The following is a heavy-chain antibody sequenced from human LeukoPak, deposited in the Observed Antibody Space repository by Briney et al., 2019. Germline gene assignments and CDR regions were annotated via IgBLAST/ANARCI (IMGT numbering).Heavy chain of an antibody. J-gene: IGHJ4*02. V-gene: IGHV3-23*01. Sequence: GGSLRLSCTASGFSFSSYGMSWVRQAPRKGLEWVSGISTTGGSTYYADSVKGRFTISRDNSKNTLYLQMNSLRAEDTAVYYCARDKGGSYYDSSGYHYYFDYWGQGTLVTVSS. CDR1: GFSFSSYG. CDR2: ISTTGGST. CDR3: ARDKGGSYYDSSGYHYYFDY. D-gene: IGHD3-22*01.